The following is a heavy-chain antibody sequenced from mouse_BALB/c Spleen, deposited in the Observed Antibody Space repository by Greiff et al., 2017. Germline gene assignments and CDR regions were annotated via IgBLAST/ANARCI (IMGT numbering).Heavy chain of an antibody. Sequence: EVHLVESGGGLVQPGGSRKLSCAASGFTFSSFGMHWVRQAPEKGLEWVAYISSGGSTIYYADTVKGRFTISRDNPKNTLFLQMTSLRSEDTAMYYCARAEYYGSSYGGAMDYWGQGTSVTVSS. CDR3: ARAEYYGSSYGGAMDY. J-gene: IGHJ4*01. V-gene: IGHV5-17*02. D-gene: IGHD1-1*01. CDR1: GFTFSSFG. CDR2: ISSGGSTI.